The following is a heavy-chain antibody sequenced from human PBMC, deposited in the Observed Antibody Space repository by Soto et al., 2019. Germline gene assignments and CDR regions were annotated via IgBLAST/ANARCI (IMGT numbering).Heavy chain of an antibody. Sequence: PGESLKISCKGSGYSFTSYWISWVRQMPGKGLEWMGRIDPSDSYTNYSPSFQGHVTIPADKSISTAYLQWSSLKASDTAMYYCAIPLNWGHYYYYGMDVWGQGTTVTVSS. D-gene: IGHD7-27*01. CDR3: AIPLNWGHYYYYGMDV. J-gene: IGHJ6*02. CDR1: GYSFTSYW. CDR2: IDPSDSYT. V-gene: IGHV5-10-1*01.